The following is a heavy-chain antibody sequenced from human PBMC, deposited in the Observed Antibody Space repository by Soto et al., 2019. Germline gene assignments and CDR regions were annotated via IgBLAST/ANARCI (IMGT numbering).Heavy chain of an antibody. V-gene: IGHV4-59*01. CDR1: GGSISSYY. D-gene: IGHD3-16*02. CDR3: ARLIMITFGGVIVGYAFDI. J-gene: IGHJ3*02. Sequence: SETLSLTCTVSGGSISSYYWSWIRQPPGKGLEWIGYIYYSGSTNYNPSLKSRVTISVDTSKNQFSLKLSSVTAADTAVYYCARLIMITFGGVIVGYAFDIWGQGTMVTVSS. CDR2: IYYSGST.